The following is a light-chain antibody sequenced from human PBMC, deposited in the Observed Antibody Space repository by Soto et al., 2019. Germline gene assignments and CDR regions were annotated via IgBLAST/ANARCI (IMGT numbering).Light chain of an antibody. CDR2: ANS. CDR3: QSYDSSLSGSVV. V-gene: IGLV1-40*01. Sequence: QAVVTQPPSVSGAPGQRVTISCTGSSSNIGAGYDLHWYQQLPGTAPKLLIYANSNRPSGVPDRFSGSKSGTSASLAITGLQAEDEADYYCQSYDSSLSGSVVFGGGTKLTVL. J-gene: IGLJ2*01. CDR1: SSNIGAGYD.